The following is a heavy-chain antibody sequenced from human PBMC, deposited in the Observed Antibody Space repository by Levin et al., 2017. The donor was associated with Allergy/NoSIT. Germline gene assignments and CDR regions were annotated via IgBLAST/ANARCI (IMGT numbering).Heavy chain of an antibody. V-gene: IGHV3-15*01. J-gene: IGHJ4*02. CDR3: TTDGRNDGSGWYGDEYDY. D-gene: IGHD6-19*01. CDR2: IKSKTDGGTT. Sequence: GESLKISCAASGFTFSNAWMSWVRQAPGKGLEWVGRIKSKTDGGTTDYAAPVKGRFTISRDDSKNTLYLQMNSLKTEDTAVYYCTTDGRNDGSGWYGDEYDYWGQGTLVTVSS. CDR1: GFTFSNAW.